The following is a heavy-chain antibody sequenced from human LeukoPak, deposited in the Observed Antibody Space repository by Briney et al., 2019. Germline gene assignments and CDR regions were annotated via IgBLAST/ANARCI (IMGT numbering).Heavy chain of an antibody. D-gene: IGHD5-24*01. CDR3: ARRNTIMVAGLDY. J-gene: IGHJ4*02. Sequence: ASVKVSCKASGYTFTNYDINWVRQASGQGLEWMGWMNPNSGNTGSAQKFQGRVTMTSNTSISTAYMELSSLRSEDTAVYYCARRNTIMVAGLDYWGQGTLVTVSS. V-gene: IGHV1-8*01. CDR2: MNPNSGNT. CDR1: GYTFTNYD.